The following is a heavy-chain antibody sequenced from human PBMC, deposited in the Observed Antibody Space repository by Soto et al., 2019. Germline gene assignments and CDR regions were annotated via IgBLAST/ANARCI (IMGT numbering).Heavy chain of an antibody. CDR3: ARGQTDIVVGPAAKFVVEDIVVVVAAFDI. J-gene: IGHJ3*02. CDR2: ISRSGSTI. Sequence: QVQLVESGGGLVKPGWSLRLSCAASGFTFSDYYMSWIRQAPGTGLEGVSYISRSGSTIYYADSVKGRFTISRDNAKNSQDLKMTLPRDDDTAVYYSARGQTDIVVGPAAKFVVEDIVVVVAAFDIWGQGTMVTVSS. CDR1: GFTFSDYY. V-gene: IGHV3-11*01. D-gene: IGHD2-15*01.